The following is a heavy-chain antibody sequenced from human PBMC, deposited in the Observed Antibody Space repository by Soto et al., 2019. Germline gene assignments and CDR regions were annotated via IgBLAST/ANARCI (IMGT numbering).Heavy chain of an antibody. Sequence: AGGSLRLSCAAPGLTFSDCWMSWVRQAPGKGLEWVANINQDGSAKYYVDSVKGRFTISRDNAKNSLNLQMNSLRAEDTAVYYCVIAEAGRNFFQYDVDVWGQGTTVTVSS. CDR2: INQDGSAK. CDR1: GLTFSDCW. CDR3: VIAEAGRNFFQYDVDV. D-gene: IGHD6-19*01. J-gene: IGHJ6*02. V-gene: IGHV3-7*01.